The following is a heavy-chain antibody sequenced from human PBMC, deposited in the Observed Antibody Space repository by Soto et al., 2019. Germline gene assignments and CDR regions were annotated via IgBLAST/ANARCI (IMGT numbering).Heavy chain of an antibody. D-gene: IGHD5-12*01. Sequence: SETLSLTCTVSGGSVSSDSHFWSWLRQSPGKGLEWIGYIYYTGSTNYSPSLKSRVTMSVDTSKNQFSLELRSVTAADTAVYYCARDSGRDGYNYPHHWGQGTLVTVSS. CDR2: IYYTGST. V-gene: IGHV4-61*01. CDR1: GGSVSSDSHF. CDR3: ARDSGRDGYNYPHH. J-gene: IGHJ5*02.